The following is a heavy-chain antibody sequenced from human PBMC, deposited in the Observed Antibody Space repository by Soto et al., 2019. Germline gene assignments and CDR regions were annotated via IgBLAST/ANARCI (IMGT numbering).Heavy chain of an antibody. J-gene: IGHJ6*02. Sequence: ETLSLTCSVSGGSISSHYWSWVRQAPGKGLEWIGHIYYRGSTTYNPSLRSRSTISVDTSNNQFSLKLNSVTTADTAVYYCARDGREASGMDVWGQGTKVTVYS. CDR1: GGSISSHY. V-gene: IGHV4-59*11. CDR2: IYYRGST. CDR3: ARDGREASGMDV. D-gene: IGHD1-26*01.